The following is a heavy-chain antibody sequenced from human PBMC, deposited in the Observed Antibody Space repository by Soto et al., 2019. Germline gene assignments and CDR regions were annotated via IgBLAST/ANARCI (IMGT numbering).Heavy chain of an antibody. CDR1: GYIFATYW. J-gene: IGHJ6*02. CDR3: VRVPQNYYFYLTDV. V-gene: IGHV5-51*01. CDR2: IYPDDSDT. Sequence: GGSLKISCKSSGYIFATYWIGWVRQMPGKGLEWMGIIYPDDSDTRYSPSFQGQVTISADKSLNTAYLHWSSLKASDTAIYYCVRVPQNYYFYLTDVWGQGTTVTVSS.